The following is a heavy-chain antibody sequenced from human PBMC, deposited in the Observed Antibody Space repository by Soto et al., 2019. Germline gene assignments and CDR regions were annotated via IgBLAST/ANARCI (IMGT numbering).Heavy chain of an antibody. CDR2: ISGSGGST. D-gene: IGHD3-22*01. J-gene: IGHJ4*02. CDR3: LRDYYSDSSGLDY. V-gene: IGHV3-23*01. CDR1: GFTFSSYA. Sequence: EVQLLESGGGLVQPGGSLRLSCAASGFTFSSYAMSWVRQAPGKGLEWVSAISGSGGSTYYADSVKGRFTISRDNSKNTLYLQMNSLRAEDTAVYYCLRDYYSDSSGLDYWGQGTLVTVSS.